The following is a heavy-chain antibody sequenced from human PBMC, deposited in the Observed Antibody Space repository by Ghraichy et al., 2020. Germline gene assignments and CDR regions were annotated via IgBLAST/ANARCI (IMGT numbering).Heavy chain of an antibody. CDR1: GGTIIRTTIY. J-gene: IGHJ3*02. CDR2: IYHTGKT. Sequence: SETLSLTCSVSGGTIIRTTIYWAWIRQPPGKGLEWIGNIYHTGKTYYNPSLGGRVSMSVDTSKNHFSLQVTSVTAADTAVYFCAIAAKAFYFASGGHVFKIWGQGNLVTVSA. D-gene: IGHD2-15*01. CDR3: AIAAKAFYFASGGHVFKI. V-gene: IGHV4-39*02.